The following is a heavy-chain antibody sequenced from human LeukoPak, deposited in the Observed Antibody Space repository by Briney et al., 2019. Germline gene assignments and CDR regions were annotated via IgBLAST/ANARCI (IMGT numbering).Heavy chain of an antibody. CDR3: EKKRIPNRTDIDY. V-gene: IGHV3-30*02. D-gene: IGHD2-15*01. J-gene: IGHJ4*02. CDR1: GFTFSSYG. CDR2: IRLDGSNK. Sequence: PGGSLRLSCAASGFTFSSYGMHWVRQAPGKGLEWVAFIRLDGSNKYYADSVKGRFTISRDNSKNTLYLQMNSLRTEDTAVYYCEKKRIPNRTDIDYWGQGTLVTVSS.